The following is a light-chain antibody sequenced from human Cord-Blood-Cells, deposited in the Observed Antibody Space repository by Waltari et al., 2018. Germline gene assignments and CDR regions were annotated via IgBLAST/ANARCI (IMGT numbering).Light chain of an antibody. J-gene: IGKJ5*01. Sequence: DIVMTQSPDSPAVSLGDRATINCKSSQSVLYSSNNKNYLAWYQQKPGQPPKLLIYWASTRESGVPDRFSGSGSGTDFTLTISSLQAEDVAVYYCQQYYSTPITFGQGTRLEIK. V-gene: IGKV4-1*01. CDR1: QSVLYSSNNKNY. CDR3: QQYYSTPIT. CDR2: WAS.